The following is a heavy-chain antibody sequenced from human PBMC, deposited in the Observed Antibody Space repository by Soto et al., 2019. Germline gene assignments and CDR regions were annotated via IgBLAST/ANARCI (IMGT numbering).Heavy chain of an antibody. CDR1: GGTFSSYA. D-gene: IGHD5-18*01. V-gene: IGHV1-69*13. J-gene: IGHJ5*02. CDR3: ARGGDVDTAYMFNLFDP. Sequence: SVKVSCKASGGTFSSYAISWVRQAPGQGLEWMGGIIPIFGTANYAQKFQGRVTITADESTSTAYMELSSLRSEDTAVYYCARGGDVDTAYMFNLFDPWGQGTLVTVSS. CDR2: IIPIFGTA.